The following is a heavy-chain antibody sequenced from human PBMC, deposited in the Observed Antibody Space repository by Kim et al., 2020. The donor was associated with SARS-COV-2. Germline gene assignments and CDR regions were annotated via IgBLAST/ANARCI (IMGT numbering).Heavy chain of an antibody. CDR2: VEFNGNT. CDR3: AKDTGETRTDV. V-gene: IGHV4-39*02. CDR1: GGSMIRSGYY. D-gene: IGHD3-16*01. Sequence: SETLSLTCTVSGGSMIRSGYYWAWVRQPPGKGLEWIGSVEFNGNTYYHPSLKSAVTISMDTSKNQFFLTVNSVTAADTGVYYCAKDTGETRTDVWGQGTLVIVSS. J-gene: IGHJ4*02.